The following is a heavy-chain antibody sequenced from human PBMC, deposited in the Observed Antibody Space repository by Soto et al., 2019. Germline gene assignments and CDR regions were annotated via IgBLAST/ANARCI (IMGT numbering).Heavy chain of an antibody. CDR1: GFTFSSYA. J-gene: IGHJ5*02. CDR3: AKDRPREYLISPRYFDWFKPSPAWFDP. D-gene: IGHD3-9*01. V-gene: IGHV3-23*01. CDR2: ISGSGGST. Sequence: GGSLRLSCAASGFTFSSYAMSWVRQAPGKGLEWVSAISGSGGSTYYADSVKGRFTISRDNSKNTLYLQMNSLRAEDTAVYYCAKDRPREYLISPRYFDWFKPSPAWFDPWGQGTLVTVSS.